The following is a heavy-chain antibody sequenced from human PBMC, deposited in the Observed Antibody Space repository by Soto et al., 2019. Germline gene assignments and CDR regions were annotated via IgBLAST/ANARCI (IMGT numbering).Heavy chain of an antibody. CDR2: IYYSGST. D-gene: IGHD2-21*01. J-gene: IGHJ4*02. CDR3: TRGGDPYKTGH. V-gene: IGHV4-59*01. Sequence: PSETLSLTCTVSGGSISSYYWSWIRQPPGKGLEWIAFIYYSGSTDYNPSLKGRVTMSVDTSKNQFSLKLTSVNTADTAIYYCTRGGDPYKTGHWGQGTLVTVSS. CDR1: GGSISSYY.